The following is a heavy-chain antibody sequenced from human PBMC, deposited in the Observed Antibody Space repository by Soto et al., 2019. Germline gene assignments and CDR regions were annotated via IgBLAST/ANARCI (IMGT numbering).Heavy chain of an antibody. V-gene: IGHV4-39*01. Sequence: QLQLQESGPGLVKPSETLSLTCTVSGGSISSSSYYWGWIRQPPGKGLEWIGSIYYSGSTYYNPSLKSRVTISVDTSKNQFSLKLSSVTAADTAVYYCARLLYDFWSGTSYYFDYWGQGTLVTVSS. CDR3: ARLLYDFWSGTSYYFDY. J-gene: IGHJ4*02. D-gene: IGHD3-3*01. CDR1: GGSISSSSYY. CDR2: IYYSGST.